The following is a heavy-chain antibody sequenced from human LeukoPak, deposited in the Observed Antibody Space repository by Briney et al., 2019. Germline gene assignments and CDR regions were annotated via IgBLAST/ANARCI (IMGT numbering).Heavy chain of an antibody. CDR1: GGSFSGYY. CDR3: ARDIVVVVAATRDHNWFDP. J-gene: IGHJ5*02. V-gene: IGHV4-34*01. D-gene: IGHD2-15*01. Sequence: SETLSLTCAVYGGSFSGYYWSWIRQPPGKGLEWIGEINHSGSTNYNPSLKSRVTISVDTSKNQFSLKLSSVTAADTAVYYCARDIVVVVAATRDHNWFDPWGQGTLVTVSP. CDR2: INHSGST.